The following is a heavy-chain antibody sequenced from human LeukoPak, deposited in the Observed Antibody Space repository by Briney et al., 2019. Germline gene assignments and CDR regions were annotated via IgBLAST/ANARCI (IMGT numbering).Heavy chain of an antibody. CDR1: GFTFSSYA. Sequence: PGGSLRLSCAASGFTFSSYAMHWVRQAPGKGLEWVAVISYDGSNKYYADSVKGRFTISRDNSKNTLYLQMNSLRAEDTAVYYCARDRVDTAMVTMKTDRPRFDYWGQGTLVTVSS. V-gene: IGHV3-30-3*01. CDR3: ARDRVDTAMVTMKTDRPRFDY. CDR2: ISYDGSNK. J-gene: IGHJ4*02. D-gene: IGHD5-18*01.